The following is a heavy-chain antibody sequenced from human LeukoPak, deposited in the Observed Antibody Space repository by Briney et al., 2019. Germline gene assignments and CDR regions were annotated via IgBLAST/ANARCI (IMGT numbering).Heavy chain of an antibody. CDR2: ISSDGSNK. D-gene: IGHD5-12*01. CDR1: RFTFSSYT. J-gene: IGHJ4*02. Sequence: PGGSLRLSCAASRFTFSSYTMHWVRQAPGKGLEWVAVISSDGSNKYYADSVKGRFTISRDNSNNTLYLQMNSLTAEDTAIYYRAREAQWLRIFDYWGQGTLVTVSS. CDR3: AREAQWLRIFDY. V-gene: IGHV3-30*04.